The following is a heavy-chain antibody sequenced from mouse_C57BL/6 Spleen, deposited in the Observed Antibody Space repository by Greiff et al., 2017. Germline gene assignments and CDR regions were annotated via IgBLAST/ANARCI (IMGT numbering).Heavy chain of an antibody. CDR2: IDPSDSYT. D-gene: IGHD2-4*01. CDR3: ARRGDYDPYYYAMDY. Sequence: QVQLQQPGAELVMPGASVKLSCKASGYTFTSYWMHWVKQRPGQGLEWIGEIDPSDSYTNYNQKFKGKSTLTVDKSSSTAYMQLSSLTSEDSTVYYCARRGDYDPYYYAMDYWGQGTSVTVSS. J-gene: IGHJ4*01. CDR1: GYTFTSYW. V-gene: IGHV1-69*01.